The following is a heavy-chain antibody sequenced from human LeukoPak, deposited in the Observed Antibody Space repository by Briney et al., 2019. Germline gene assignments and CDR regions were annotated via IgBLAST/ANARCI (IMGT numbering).Heavy chain of an antibody. V-gene: IGHV3-7*01. Sequence: GGSLRLSCAASGFTFDKYWMYWVRQAPGKGLEWVAQINQDGRVKQYVDSVKGRFTISRDNAKNLVSLQTSSLRAEDTAVYYCARGSDYSNGNIYEDDFEYWGQGNLVTVSS. CDR1: GFTFDKYW. J-gene: IGHJ4*02. CDR2: INQDGRVK. CDR3: ARGSDYSNGNIYEDDFEY. D-gene: IGHD5-12*01.